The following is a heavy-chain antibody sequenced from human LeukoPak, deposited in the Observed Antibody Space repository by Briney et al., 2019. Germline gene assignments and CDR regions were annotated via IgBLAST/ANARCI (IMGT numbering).Heavy chain of an antibody. J-gene: IGHJ4*02. V-gene: IGHV3-23*01. D-gene: IGHD2-15*01. CDR3: AKGPAPYCSGGSCYGDY. CDR1: GFTFSSYA. Sequence: GGSLRLSCAASGFTFSSYAMSWVRQAPGKGLEWASATSGSGGSTYYADSVKGRFTISRDNSKNTLYLQMNSLRAEDTAVYYCAKGPAPYCSGGSCYGDYWGQGTLVTVSS. CDR2: TSGSGGST.